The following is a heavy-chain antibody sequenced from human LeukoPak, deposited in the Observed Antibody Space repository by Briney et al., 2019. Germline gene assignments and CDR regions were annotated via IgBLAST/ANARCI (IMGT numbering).Heavy chain of an antibody. CDR1: GCTFSSYA. J-gene: IGHJ6*03. CDR2: IIPIFGTA. Sequence: ASVKVSCKASGCTFSSYAISWVRQAPGQGLEWMGGIIPIFGTANYAQKFQGRVTITTDESTSTAYMELSSLRSEDTAVYYCARAFYYYGSGSYPPYYYYYMDVWGKGTTVTDSS. CDR3: ARAFYYYGSGSYPPYYYYYMDV. D-gene: IGHD3-10*01. V-gene: IGHV1-69*05.